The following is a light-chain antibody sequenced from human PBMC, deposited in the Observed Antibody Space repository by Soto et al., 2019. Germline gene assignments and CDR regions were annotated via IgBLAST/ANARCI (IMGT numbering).Light chain of an antibody. J-gene: IGKJ1*01. CDR1: QSISSRY. Sequence: VLTQSPGTLSFSPGERATLSCRASQSISSRYLAWYQQRPGQAPRLLIYASSSRATGIPDRFSGSGSGKVFTLTVSRLEPEDFAVYYCQYYSSSPAFGQGTKVEIK. CDR2: ASS. CDR3: QYYSSSPA. V-gene: IGKV3-20*01.